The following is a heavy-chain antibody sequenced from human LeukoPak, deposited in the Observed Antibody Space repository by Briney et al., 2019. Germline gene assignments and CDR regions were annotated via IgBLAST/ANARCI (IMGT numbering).Heavy chain of an antibody. J-gene: IGHJ4*02. CDR3: ARQPTVKRGAVASNFDY. V-gene: IGHV4-38-2*01. D-gene: IGHD6-19*01. CDR2: IYHSGST. Sequence: SETLSLTCAVSGYSISSGYYWGWIRQPPGKGLEWIGTIYHSGSTSYNPSLKSRVTISVDTSKNQFSLRLRSVSAADTSVYYCARQPTVKRGAVASNFDYWGRGTLVTVSS. CDR1: GYSISSGYY.